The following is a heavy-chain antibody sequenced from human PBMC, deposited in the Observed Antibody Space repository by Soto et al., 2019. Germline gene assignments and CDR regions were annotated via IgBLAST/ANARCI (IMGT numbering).Heavy chain of an antibody. CDR1: GYTFTSYY. V-gene: IGHV1-46*01. Sequence: ASVKVSCKASGYTFTSYYMHWVRQAPGQGLEWMGIINPSGGSTSYAQKFQGRVTMTRDTSMSTVYMELSSLRSEDTAVYYCARVAAYCDSSGYFAFDIWGQGTMVTVSS. CDR2: INPSGGST. J-gene: IGHJ3*02. CDR3: ARVAAYCDSSGYFAFDI. D-gene: IGHD3-22*01.